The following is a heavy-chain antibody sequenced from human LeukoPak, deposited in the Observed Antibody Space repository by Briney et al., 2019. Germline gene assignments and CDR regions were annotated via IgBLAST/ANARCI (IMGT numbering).Heavy chain of an antibody. CDR1: GFTFSSYA. V-gene: IGHV3-23*01. D-gene: IGHD6-19*01. CDR2: ISGSGGST. J-gene: IGHJ3*02. CDR3: AKDRVAGTGGGDDAFDI. Sequence: GGSLRLSCAASGFTFSSYAMSWVRQVPGKGLEWVSAISGSGGSTYYTDSVKGRFTISRDNSKNTLYLQLNSLRGEDTAVYYCAKDRVAGTGGGDDAFDIWGQGTMVTVSS.